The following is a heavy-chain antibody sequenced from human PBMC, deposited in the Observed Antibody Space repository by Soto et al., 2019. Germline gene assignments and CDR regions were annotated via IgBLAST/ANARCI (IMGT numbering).Heavy chain of an antibody. CDR1: GYSFTNYW. CDR3: ARRKRYYAGSGSYPDGFDI. Sequence: PGESLKISCKGSGYSFTNYWITWVRQMPGKGLEWMGKIDPTDSYTDYSPSFQGHVTFSTDKSISTAYLQWSSLKASDTAMYYCARRKRYYAGSGSYPDGFDIWGQGTMVTVSS. J-gene: IGHJ3*02. V-gene: IGHV5-10-1*01. CDR2: IDPTDSYT. D-gene: IGHD3-10*01.